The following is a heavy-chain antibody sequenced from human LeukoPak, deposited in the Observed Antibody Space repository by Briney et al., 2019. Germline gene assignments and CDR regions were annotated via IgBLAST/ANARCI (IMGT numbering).Heavy chain of an antibody. J-gene: IGHJ4*02. CDR3: AKQMSTVTFTPFDY. Sequence: PGRSLRLSCAASGFTFSSYGMHWVRQAPGKGLEWVAVIWYDGSNKYYADSVKGRFTISRDNSKNTLYLQMNSLRADDTAVYYCAKQMSTVTFTPFDYWGQGTLVTVSS. CDR2: IWYDGSNK. V-gene: IGHV3-33*06. CDR1: GFTFSSYG. D-gene: IGHD4-17*01.